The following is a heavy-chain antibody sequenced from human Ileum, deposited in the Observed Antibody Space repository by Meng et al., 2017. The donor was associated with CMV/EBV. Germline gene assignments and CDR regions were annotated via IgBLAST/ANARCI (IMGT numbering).Heavy chain of an antibody. CDR1: GFSFASHA. J-gene: IGHJ6*02. D-gene: IGHD5-18*01. CDR2: IWRDGGSK. V-gene: IGHV3-33*01. Sequence: GESLKISCMTSGFSFASHAMHWVRQVPGQGLEWLAVIWRDGGSKFYKASVKGRLAISRDNSQSTLFLQMNDLRVEDTAVYFCARDRSSGFSYGTYFYYDGMDVWGQGATVTVSS. CDR3: ARDRSSGFSYGTYFYYDGMDV.